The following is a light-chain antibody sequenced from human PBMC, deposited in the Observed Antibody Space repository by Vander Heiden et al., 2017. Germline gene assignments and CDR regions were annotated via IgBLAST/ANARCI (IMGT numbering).Light chain of an antibody. CDR2: RSS. V-gene: IGKV1-5*03. CDR1: QTISSW. J-gene: IGKJ1*01. CDR3: QQFNSYPWT. Sequence: IHMTQSPSTLSAFVGDRVPIPCRASQTISSWLAWYQQKPGRAPKLLIYRSSSVESGVPSRFSGSGSGTEFTLTISSLQPDDFATYYCQQFNSYPWTFGQGTKVEIK.